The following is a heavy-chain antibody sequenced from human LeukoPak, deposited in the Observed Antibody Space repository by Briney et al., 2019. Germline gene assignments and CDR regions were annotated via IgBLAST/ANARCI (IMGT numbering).Heavy chain of an antibody. Sequence: SQTLSLTCTISGDSVSSSTTGWNWIRQSPSRGLEWLGRTYYKSSWSYDYAVSVKSRITVYPDTSKNQFSLLLNSVTPEDTAVYYCASGSSGYYPYQFDYWGQGTLVTVSS. D-gene: IGHD3-22*01. CDR1: GDSVSSSTTG. CDR3: ASGSSGYYPYQFDY. J-gene: IGHJ4*02. V-gene: IGHV6-1*01. CDR2: TYYKSSWSY.